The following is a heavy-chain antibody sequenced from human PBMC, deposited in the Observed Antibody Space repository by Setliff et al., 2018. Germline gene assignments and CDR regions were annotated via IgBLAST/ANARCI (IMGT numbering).Heavy chain of an antibody. J-gene: IGHJ4*02. Sequence: PGGSLRLSCVVSGLTVSNDFMGWVRQAPGKGLEWVSVIYNIGETRYADSVKGRFTISRDNSKNTLYLQMNSLRPEDTAVYYCARDMLLSSYYDFWSGASCYFLHWGQGSLVTVSS. V-gene: IGHV3-53*05. CDR3: ARDMLLSSYYDFWSGASCYFLH. CDR1: GLTVSNDF. D-gene: IGHD3-3*01. CDR2: IYNIGET.